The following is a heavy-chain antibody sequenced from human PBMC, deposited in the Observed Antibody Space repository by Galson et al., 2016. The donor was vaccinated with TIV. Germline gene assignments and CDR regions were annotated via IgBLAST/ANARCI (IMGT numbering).Heavy chain of an antibody. Sequence: SLRLSCAVSGLIFHKYDMNWVRQTPGKGLEWISFISIGGGAIYYAHSVPGRFTISSDNAKNSLYLQLHSLRGDDTALYYCVTATTTPHDYWGQGTLVTVSS. CDR1: GLIFHKYD. J-gene: IGHJ4*02. CDR3: VTATTTPHDY. CDR2: ISIGGGAI. V-gene: IGHV3-48*03. D-gene: IGHD1-1*01.